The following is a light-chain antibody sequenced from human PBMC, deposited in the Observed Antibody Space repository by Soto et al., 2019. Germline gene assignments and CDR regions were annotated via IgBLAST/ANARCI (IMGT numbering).Light chain of an antibody. CDR3: HQSYSTPFT. CDR1: QSISSY. Sequence: QVRESLSSVSASLEDRVTITCRASQSISSYLNWYQQKPGKAPKLLIYAASSLQSGVPSRFSGSGSGTDFTLTISSLQPEDFATYYCHQSYSTPFTFGPGTKVDI. J-gene: IGKJ3*01. CDR2: AAS. V-gene: IGKV1-39*01.